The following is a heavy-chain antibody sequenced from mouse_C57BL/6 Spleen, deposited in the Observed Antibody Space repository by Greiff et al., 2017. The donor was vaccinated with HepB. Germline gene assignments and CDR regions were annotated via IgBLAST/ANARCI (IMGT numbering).Heavy chain of an antibody. CDR3: TRDEVYDYDKGYYAMDY. V-gene: IGHV5-9-1*02. Sequence: EVKLQESGEGLVKPGGSLKLSCAASGFTFSSYAMSWVRQTPEKRLEWVAYISSGGDYIYYADTVKGRFTISRDNARNTLYLQMSSLKSEDTAMYYCTRDEVYDYDKGYYAMDYWGQGTSVTVSS. D-gene: IGHD2-4*01. J-gene: IGHJ4*01. CDR2: ISSGGDYI. CDR1: GFTFSSYA.